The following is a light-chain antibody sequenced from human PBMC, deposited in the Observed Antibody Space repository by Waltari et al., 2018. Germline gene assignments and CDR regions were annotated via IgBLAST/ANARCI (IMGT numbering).Light chain of an antibody. V-gene: IGKV2-28*01. CDR3: MQALQTPT. CDR2: LGS. J-gene: IGKJ3*01. Sequence: EIVMTQSPVSLPVTPGGPASISCRSSQSLLHSNGYTYLDWYLQKPGQSPQLLIYLGSSRASGVPDRFSGSGSGTDFTLRISRVEAEDVGLYYCMQALQTPTFGPGTKVEIK. CDR1: QSLLHSNGYTY.